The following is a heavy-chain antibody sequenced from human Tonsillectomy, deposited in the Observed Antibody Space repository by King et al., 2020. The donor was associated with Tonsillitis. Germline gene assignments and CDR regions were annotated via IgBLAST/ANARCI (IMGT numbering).Heavy chain of an antibody. D-gene: IGHD3-16*01. CDR3: ARRGGGHMEFDP. CDR1: GGSISSYY. V-gene: IGHV4-59*08. J-gene: IGHJ5*02. CDR2: IYYSGST. Sequence: QLQESGPGLVKPSETLSLTCTVSGGSISSYYWSWLRQPPGKGLEWIGYIYYSGSTNYNPSLKSRVTISVDTSKNQFSLKLSSVTAADTAVYYCARRGGGHMEFDPWGQGTLVTVSS.